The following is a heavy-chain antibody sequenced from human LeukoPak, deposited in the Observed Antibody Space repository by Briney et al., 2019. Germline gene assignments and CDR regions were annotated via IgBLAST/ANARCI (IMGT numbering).Heavy chain of an antibody. CDR2: ISGGGDST. Sequence: PGGSLRLSCAASGFTFGSYAMSWVRQAPGKGLEWVSAISGGGDSTYYADPVKGRFTISRDNSKNTLSLQMNSLRAEDTAVYYCAKDRARGGATDFDYWGQGTLVTVSS. D-gene: IGHD1-26*01. V-gene: IGHV3-23*01. J-gene: IGHJ4*02. CDR1: GFTFGSYA. CDR3: AKDRARGGATDFDY.